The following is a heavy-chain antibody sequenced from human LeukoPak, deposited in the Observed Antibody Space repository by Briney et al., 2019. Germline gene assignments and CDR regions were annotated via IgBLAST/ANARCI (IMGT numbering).Heavy chain of an antibody. V-gene: IGHV4-39*07. CDR3: ARDISGSYYRGFDY. Sequence: SETLSLTCTVSGGSISSSSYYWGWIRQPPGKGLEWIGSMYYSGSTYYNPSLKSRVTISVDTSKNQFSLKLSSVTAADTAVYYCARDISGSYYRGFDYWGQGTLVTVSS. D-gene: IGHD1-26*01. CDR2: MYYSGST. CDR1: GGSISSSSYY. J-gene: IGHJ4*02.